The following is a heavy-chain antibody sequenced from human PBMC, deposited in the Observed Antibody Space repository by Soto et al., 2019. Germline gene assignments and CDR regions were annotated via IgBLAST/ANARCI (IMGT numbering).Heavy chain of an antibody. CDR3: ASCSSSGYYRGLDY. CDR2: IIPIFGAP. CDR1: GGTFSSYS. Sequence: SVKVSCKASGGTFSSYSISWVRQAPGQGLEWMGGIIPIFGAPNYAQKFQGRVTITADESTSTAYMELSSLRSEDTAVYYCASCSSSGYYRGLDYWGQGTLVTVSS. V-gene: IGHV1-69*13. J-gene: IGHJ4*02. D-gene: IGHD6-19*01.